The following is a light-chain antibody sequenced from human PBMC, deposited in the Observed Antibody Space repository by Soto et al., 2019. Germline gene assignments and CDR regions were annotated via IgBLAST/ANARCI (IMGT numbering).Light chain of an antibody. Sequence: QSALTQPASVSGSPGQSLTISCTGTSSDVGAYHYVSWYQHHPGKAPKLLIYDVNHRPSGVSNRFSGTKSYNTTSLTISGLEEEDVAEYFCASYTGSHTRVFGGGTKLTVL. CDR2: DVN. J-gene: IGLJ3*02. V-gene: IGLV2-14*03. CDR1: SSDVGAYHY. CDR3: ASYTGSHTRV.